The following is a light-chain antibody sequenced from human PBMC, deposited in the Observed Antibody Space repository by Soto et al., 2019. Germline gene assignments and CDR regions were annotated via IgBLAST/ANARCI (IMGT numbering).Light chain of an antibody. CDR3: QQYNNWPFT. V-gene: IGKV3-15*01. J-gene: IGKJ5*01. Sequence: EIGMKQTPATLSLSLGERSTLSCMASQSVSSNLAWYQQKPGQAPRLLIYGASTRATGIPARFSGSGSGTEFTLTISSLQSEDFAVYYCQQYNNWPFTFGQGTRLEI. CDR1: QSVSSN. CDR2: GAS.